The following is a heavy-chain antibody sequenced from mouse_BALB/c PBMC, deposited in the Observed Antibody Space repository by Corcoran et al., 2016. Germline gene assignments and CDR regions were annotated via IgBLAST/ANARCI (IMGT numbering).Heavy chain of an antibody. V-gene: IGHV14-3*02. Sequence: EVQLQQSGAELVKPGASVKLSCTASGFNIKDTYMHWVKQRPEQGLEWIGRIDPANGNTKYDPKFQGKATITADTSSNTAYLQLSSLTSEDTAVYYCARATSTTCWGQGTTLTGAS. CDR1: GFNIKDTY. CDR3: ARATSTTC. D-gene: IGHD1-2*01. J-gene: IGHJ2*01. CDR2: IDPANGNT.